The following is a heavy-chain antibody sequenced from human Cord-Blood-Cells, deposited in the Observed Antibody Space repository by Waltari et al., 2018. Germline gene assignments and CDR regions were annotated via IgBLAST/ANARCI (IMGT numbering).Heavy chain of an antibody. CDR1: GGSFSGYY. J-gene: IGHJ2*01. CDR2: INHSGST. Sequence: QVQLQQWGAGLLKPLETLSLTCAVYGGSFSGYYWSWIRQPPGKGLEWIGEINHSGSTNYNPSLKSRVTISVDTSKNQFSLKLSSVTAADTAVYYCARVVPTYCSSTSCYRIYWYFDLWGRGTLVTVSS. V-gene: IGHV4-34*01. D-gene: IGHD2-2*01. CDR3: ARVVPTYCSSTSCYRIYWYFDL.